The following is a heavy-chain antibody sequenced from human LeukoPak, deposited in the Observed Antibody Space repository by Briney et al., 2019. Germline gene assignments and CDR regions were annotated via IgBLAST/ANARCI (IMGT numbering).Heavy chain of an antibody. Sequence: GGSLRLSCAASGFTFSSHWMHWVRHAPGKGLVWVSWTNTAGTTTTYADSVKGRFTISRDNAKNTLYLQMSSLRAEDTAVYYCASRGYSNTLYYLDYWGQGTLVTVSS. D-gene: IGHD5-12*01. CDR2: TNTAGTTT. CDR1: GFTFSSHW. CDR3: ASRGYSNTLYYLDY. V-gene: IGHV3-74*01. J-gene: IGHJ4*02.